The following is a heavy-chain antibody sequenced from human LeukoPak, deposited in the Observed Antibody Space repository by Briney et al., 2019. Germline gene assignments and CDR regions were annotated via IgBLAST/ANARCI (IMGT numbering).Heavy chain of an antibody. CDR2: ISSNGNHI. D-gene: IGHD1-26*01. Sequence: KPGGSLRLSCVASGFTFKTFSMAWVRQAPGKGPEWVSSISSNGNHIDYADSVKGRFSISRDNAKNSFYLQMNNLRADDTATYYCAREKSLIVGFMYFDKWGQGTVVTVSS. CDR1: GFTFKTFS. J-gene: IGHJ4*02. CDR3: AREKSLIVGFMYFDK. V-gene: IGHV3-21*01.